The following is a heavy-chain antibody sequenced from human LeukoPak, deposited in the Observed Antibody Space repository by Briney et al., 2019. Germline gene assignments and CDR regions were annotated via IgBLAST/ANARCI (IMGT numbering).Heavy chain of an antibody. D-gene: IGHD2-21*02. CDR1: GFTLSSYG. V-gene: IGHV3-30*18. J-gene: IGHJ4*02. CDR2: ISYDGSNK. CDR3: AKGARGVTAVDY. Sequence: GRSLRLSCAASGFTLSSYGMHWVRQAPGKGLDWVAVISYDGSNKYYADSVKGRFTISRDNSKNTLYLQMNSLRAEDTAVYYCAKGARGVTAVDYWGQGTLVTVSS.